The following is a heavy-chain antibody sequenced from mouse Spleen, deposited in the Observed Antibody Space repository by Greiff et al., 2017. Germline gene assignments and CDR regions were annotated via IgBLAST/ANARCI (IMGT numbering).Heavy chain of an antibody. V-gene: IGHV1-53*01. CDR2: INPSNGGT. CDR3: ARGDYNAGVGFVY. CDR1: GYTFTSYW. J-gene: IGHJ3*01. Sequence: VQLQQPGTELVKPGASVKLSCKASGYTFTSYWMHWVKQRPGQGLEWIGNINPSNGGTNYNEKFKSKATLTVDKSSSTAYMQLSSLTSEDSAVFYCARGDYNAGVGFVYWGHGTLGTVSA. D-gene: IGHD1-1*01.